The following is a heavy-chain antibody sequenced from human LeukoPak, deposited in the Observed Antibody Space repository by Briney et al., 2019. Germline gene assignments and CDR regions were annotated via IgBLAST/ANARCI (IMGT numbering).Heavy chain of an antibody. J-gene: IGHJ3*02. CDR3: AKGDLRYPGAFDI. Sequence: GGSLRLSCEASGFTFNNYAMGWVRQAPGKGLEWVSAISVSGASTYYADSVKGRFTISRDNSKNTLSLQMDSLRAEDTAIYYCAKGDLRYPGAFDIWGQGTMVTVSS. CDR1: GFTFNNYA. D-gene: IGHD3-9*01. V-gene: IGHV3-23*01. CDR2: ISVSGAST.